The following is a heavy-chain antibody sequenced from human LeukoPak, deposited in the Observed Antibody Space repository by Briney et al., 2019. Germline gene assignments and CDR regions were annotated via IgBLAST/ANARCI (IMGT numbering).Heavy chain of an antibody. CDR3: AKDRSGRIETRDY. J-gene: IGHJ4*02. V-gene: IGHV3-23*01. CDR1: GFTFSSYV. D-gene: IGHD1-26*01. Sequence: GGSLRLSCAASGFTFSSYVMSWVRQAPGKGLEWVSAISGSGGSTYYADSVKGRFTISRDNSKNTLYLQMNSLRAEDTAVYYCAKDRSGRIETRDYWGQGTLVTVSS. CDR2: ISGSGGST.